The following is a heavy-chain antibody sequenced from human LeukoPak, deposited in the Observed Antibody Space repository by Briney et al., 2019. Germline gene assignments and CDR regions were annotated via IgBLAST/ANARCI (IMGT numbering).Heavy chain of an antibody. J-gene: IGHJ5*02. V-gene: IGHV3-30*04. CDR1: GFTFSKYT. CDR3: ARGDFGVVITYSWFDP. D-gene: IGHD3-3*01. CDR2: ISNDGSNK. Sequence: PGGSLRLSCAASGFTFSKYTIHWVRQAPGKGLEWVAVISNDGSNKYYADSVKGRFTISRDNSKNTLYLQMDGLRAEDTAVYYCARGDFGVVITYSWFDPWGQGTLVTVSS.